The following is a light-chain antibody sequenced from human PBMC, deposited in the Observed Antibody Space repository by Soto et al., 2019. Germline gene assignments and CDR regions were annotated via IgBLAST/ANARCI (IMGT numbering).Light chain of an antibody. CDR2: KAS. V-gene: IGKV1-5*03. Sequence: DIQMTQSPSTLSGSVGDRVTITCRASQTISSWLAWYQQKPGKAPKLLIYKASTLKSGVPSRFSGSGSGTEFTLTISNLQPDEFATYYCQHYNSYSEAFGQGTKVELK. CDR1: QTISSW. J-gene: IGKJ1*01. CDR3: QHYNSYSEA.